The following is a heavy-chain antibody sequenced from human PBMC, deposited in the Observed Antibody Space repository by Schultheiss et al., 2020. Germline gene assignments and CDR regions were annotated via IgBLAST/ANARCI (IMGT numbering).Heavy chain of an antibody. J-gene: IGHJ4*02. V-gene: IGHV3-30*03. CDR1: QFTFSDYV. CDR2: ISYDGSNK. Sequence: GGSLRLSCAASQFTFSDYVMHWVRQAPGKGLEWVAVISYDGSNKYYADSVKGRFTISRDNSKNTLYLQMNSLRAEDTAVYYCAGTYYDFWSGYYLFDYWGQGTLVTVSS. CDR3: AGTYYDFWSGYYLFDY. D-gene: IGHD3-3*01.